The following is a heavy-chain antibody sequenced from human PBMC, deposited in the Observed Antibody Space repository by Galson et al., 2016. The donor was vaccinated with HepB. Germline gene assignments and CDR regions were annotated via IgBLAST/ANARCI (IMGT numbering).Heavy chain of an antibody. V-gene: IGHV3-7*01. CDR3: ARVGYSYGYGWYFDL. CDR2: IQQDGSER. D-gene: IGHD5-18*01. Sequence: SLRLSCAASGFTFSRYWMTWVRQAPGKGLEWVANIQQDGSERLYVDSLKGRFTISRDNAKNSLYLQVCRLRVADTAVYYCARVGYSYGYGWYFDLWGRGTLVTVSS. CDR1: GFTFSRYW. J-gene: IGHJ2*01.